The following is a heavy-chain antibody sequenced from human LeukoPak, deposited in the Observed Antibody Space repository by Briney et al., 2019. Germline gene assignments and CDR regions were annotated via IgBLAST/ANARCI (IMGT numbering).Heavy chain of an antibody. CDR3: ARGRVSSSTWYSTYYYYSYMDV. CDR2: IYYSGST. D-gene: IGHD1-1*01. J-gene: IGHJ6*03. Sequence: GSLRLSCVASGFTFTSYAMSWIRQPPGKGLEWIGYIYYSGSTNYNPSLKRRVTISVDTTQNLFSLRLRSVPAADTAVYFCARGRVSSSTWYSTYYYYSYMDVWGKGTTVTVSS. V-gene: IGHV4-59*01. CDR1: GFTFTSYA.